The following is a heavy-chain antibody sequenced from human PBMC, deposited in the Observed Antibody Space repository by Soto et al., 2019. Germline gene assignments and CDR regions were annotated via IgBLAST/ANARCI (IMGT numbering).Heavy chain of an antibody. D-gene: IGHD5-12*01. Sequence: DVQLVESGGGLIQPGGSLRLSCSGSGFTFSSFLMHWVRQAPGKGLEYVAGISDSGGSTYYADSVQGRFTISRDSSTLYLQMSGLRPEDTALYYCVKEGPMAPRYWFGAWGQGTLVTVSS. V-gene: IGHV3-64D*06. CDR1: GFTFSSFL. CDR2: ISDSGGST. J-gene: IGHJ5*02. CDR3: VKEGPMAPRYWFGA.